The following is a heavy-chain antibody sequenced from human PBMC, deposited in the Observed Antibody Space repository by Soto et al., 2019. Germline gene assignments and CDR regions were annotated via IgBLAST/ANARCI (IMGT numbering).Heavy chain of an antibody. Sequence: SVKVSCKASGGTFSSYAISWVRQAPGQGLEWMGGIIPIFGTANYAQKFQGRVTITADESTSTAYMELSSLRSEDTAVYYCARDREDAGTTKGLPCWFDPWGQGTLVTSSS. J-gene: IGHJ5*02. CDR1: GGTFSSYA. V-gene: IGHV1-69*13. CDR3: ARDREDAGTTKGLPCWFDP. CDR2: IIPIFGTA. D-gene: IGHD1-1*01.